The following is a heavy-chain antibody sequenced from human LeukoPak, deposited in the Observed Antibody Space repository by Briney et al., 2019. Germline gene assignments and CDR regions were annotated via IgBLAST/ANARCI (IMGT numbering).Heavy chain of an antibody. Sequence: GGSLRLSCAGSGFPLASYVMSWVRQAPGKGLEWIAYINHDAEMIFYPDFVKGRFTISRDNAKKSLYLQMNALRYEDTAIYYCARDHDWAFDLWGQGTLVTVSS. J-gene: IGHJ4*02. V-gene: IGHV3-48*02. CDR3: ARDHDWAFDL. CDR1: GFPLASYV. CDR2: INHDAEMI. D-gene: IGHD3-9*01.